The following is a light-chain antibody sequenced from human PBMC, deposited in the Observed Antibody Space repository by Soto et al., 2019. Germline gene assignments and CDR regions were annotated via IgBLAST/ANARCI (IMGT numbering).Light chain of an antibody. CDR1: QSVGSN. V-gene: IGKV3-15*01. Sequence: IVRPQSKATLSVSPGERATVSCRASQSVGSNLAWYQQKPGQAPRLLIYGASIRATGIPARFSGSGSGTEFTLTISRLEPEDFAVYYCQQYGSSPRTFGQGTKVDIK. CDR3: QQYGSSPRT. CDR2: GAS. J-gene: IGKJ1*01.